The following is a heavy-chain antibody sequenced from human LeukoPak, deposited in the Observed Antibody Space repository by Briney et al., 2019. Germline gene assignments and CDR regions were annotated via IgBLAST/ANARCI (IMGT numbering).Heavy chain of an antibody. CDR3: ARAPRGESDAASGFYGMDV. Sequence: PSETLSLICTVSGGFISTYYWTWIRQPRGKGLEWIGYSHYSGSTNYNPSPKSRVTISVDTSKNQFSLNLISVTAADTALYFCARAPRGESDAASGFYGMDVWGQGTTVTVSS. J-gene: IGHJ6*02. CDR1: GGFISTYY. D-gene: IGHD3-22*01. V-gene: IGHV4-59*01. CDR2: SHYSGST.